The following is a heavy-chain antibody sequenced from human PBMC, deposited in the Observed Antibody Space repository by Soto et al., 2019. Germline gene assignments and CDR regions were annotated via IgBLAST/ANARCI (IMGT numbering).Heavy chain of an antibody. V-gene: IGHV4-59*01. D-gene: IGHD3-3*01. J-gene: IGHJ6*02. Sequence: SETLSLTCTVSGGSISSYYWSWIRQPPGKGLEWIGYIYYSGSTNYNPSLKSRVTISVDTSKNQFSLRLSSVTAADTAVYYRARGNGVQARKYYDFWSGYSNGMDVWGQGTTVTVS. CDR1: GGSISSYY. CDR2: IYYSGST. CDR3: ARGNGVQARKYYDFWSGYSNGMDV.